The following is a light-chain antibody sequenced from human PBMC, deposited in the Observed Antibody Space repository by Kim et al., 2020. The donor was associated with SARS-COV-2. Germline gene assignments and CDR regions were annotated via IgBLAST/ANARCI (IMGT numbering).Light chain of an antibody. CDR2: GNS. J-gene: IGLJ2*01. CDR3: QSYDSSLSEL. CDR1: RSNSGANYD. Sequence: GQRVAVSCTGERSNSGANYDVHWYQQFPGTAPKLLIFGNSNRPSGDPERYAGAKSGSSASQTITGLQTEDEADYYCQSYDSSLSELFGGETRVTVL. V-gene: IGLV1-40*01.